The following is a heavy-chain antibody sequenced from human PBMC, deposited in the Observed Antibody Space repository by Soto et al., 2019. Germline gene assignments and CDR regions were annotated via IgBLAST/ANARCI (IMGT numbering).Heavy chain of an antibody. D-gene: IGHD2-21*01. V-gene: IGHV4-61*01. CDR3: ARGVIH. Sequence: ETLSLTCTVSGGSVSSGSYYWSWIRQPPGKGLEWIGYISYSGSTNYNPSLKSRVTISVDTSKNQFSLKVRSVTAADTAVYYCARGVIHWGQGTLVTVSS. CDR2: ISYSGST. J-gene: IGHJ4*02. CDR1: GGSVSSGSYY.